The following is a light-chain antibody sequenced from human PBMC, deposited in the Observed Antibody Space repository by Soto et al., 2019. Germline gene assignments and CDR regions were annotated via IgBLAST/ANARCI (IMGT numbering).Light chain of an antibody. CDR1: HDISTF. J-gene: IGKJ1*01. Sequence: DIQMTQSPSSLSASVGDRVTITCRASHDISTFLAWYQQKQGKVPKLLIYTASTLQSGVPCRFTGSGSGTDFTLTISSLQPEDVATYYCQKYNGAPWTFGQGTKVDIK. CDR2: TAS. V-gene: IGKV1-27*01. CDR3: QKYNGAPWT.